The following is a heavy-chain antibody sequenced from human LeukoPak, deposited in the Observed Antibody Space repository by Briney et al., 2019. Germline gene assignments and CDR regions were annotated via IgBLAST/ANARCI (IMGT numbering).Heavy chain of an antibody. V-gene: IGHV4-39*07. Sequence: SETLSLTCTVSGGFISSSSYYWSWIRQPPGKGLEWIGDVGHPGNTNYNPSLKSRLTISVDTSKNQFSLRLSSVIAADTAVYYCARGRARWLQSFGAFDIWGQGTMVTVSS. CDR3: ARGRARWLQSFGAFDI. D-gene: IGHD5-24*01. CDR1: GGFISSSSYY. CDR2: VGHPGNT. J-gene: IGHJ3*02.